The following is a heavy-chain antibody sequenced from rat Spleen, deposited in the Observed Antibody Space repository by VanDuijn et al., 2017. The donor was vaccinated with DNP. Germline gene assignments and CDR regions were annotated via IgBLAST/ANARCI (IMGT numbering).Heavy chain of an antibody. D-gene: IGHD3-1*01. V-gene: IGHV3-1*01. J-gene: IGHJ2*01. CDR3: ARFGPDLDY. Sequence: EVQLQESGPGLVKPSQSLSLTCSVTGYSISSTNRWNWIRKFPGNKLEWMGYISYSGSTGYNPSLKSRISITRDTSKRQFFLQLNSVTTEDTATYYCARFGPDLDYWGQGVMVTVSS. CDR1: GYSISSTN. CDR2: ISYSGST.